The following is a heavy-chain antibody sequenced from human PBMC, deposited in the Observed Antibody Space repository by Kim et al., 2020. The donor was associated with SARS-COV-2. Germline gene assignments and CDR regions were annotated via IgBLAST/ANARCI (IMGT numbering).Heavy chain of an antibody. V-gene: IGHV4-39*01. D-gene: IGHD3-10*01. CDR2: IYYSGST. CDR1: GGSISSSSYY. J-gene: IGHJ6*02. CDR3: LMAEVYYYGMDV. Sequence: SETLSLTCTVSGGSISSSSYYWGWIRQPPGKGLEWIGSIYYSGSTYYNPSLKSRVTISVDTSKNQFSLKLSSVTAADTAVYYCLMAEVYYYGMDVWGQGTTVTVSS.